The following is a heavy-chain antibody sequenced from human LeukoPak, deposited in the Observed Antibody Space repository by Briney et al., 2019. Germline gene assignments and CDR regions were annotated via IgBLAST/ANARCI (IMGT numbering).Heavy chain of an antibody. D-gene: IGHD2-21*01. CDR2: IYYSGST. CDR3: TRDLAGHFGGFYFDY. V-gene: IGHV4-39*07. J-gene: IGHJ4*02. Sequence: SETLSLTCTVSGGSISSTSYYWGWIRQPPGKGLEWIGTIYYSGSTYYNPSLKSRVTISVDTSKNQFSLKLSSVAAADTAVYFCTRDLAGHFGGFYFDYWGQGTLVTVSS. CDR1: GGSISSTSYY.